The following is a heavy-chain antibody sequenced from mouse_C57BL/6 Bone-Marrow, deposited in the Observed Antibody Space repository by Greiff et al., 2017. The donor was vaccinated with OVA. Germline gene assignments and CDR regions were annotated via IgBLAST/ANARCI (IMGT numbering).Heavy chain of an antibody. Sequence: VKLMESGPGLVQPSQSLSITCTVSGFSLTSYGVHWVRQSPGKGLEWLGVIWRGGSTDYTAAFMSRLSITKDNSKSQVFFKMNSLQADDTAIYYCAKRDGNYEWYFDVWGTGTTVTVSS. CDR2: IWRGGST. CDR1: GFSLTSYG. D-gene: IGHD2-1*01. V-gene: IGHV2-5*01. J-gene: IGHJ1*03. CDR3: AKRDGNYEWYFDV.